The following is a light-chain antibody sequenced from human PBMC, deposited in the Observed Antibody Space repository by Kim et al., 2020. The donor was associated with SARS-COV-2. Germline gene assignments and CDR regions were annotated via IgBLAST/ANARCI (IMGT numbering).Light chain of an antibody. CDR1: GSDVGGYNY. CDR3: SSYTRTSLGV. CDR2: DVN. Sequence: GQSNAIACTGAGSDVGGYNYLSWYQQHPGKAPKLMIYDVNYRPSGVSHRFSGSKSGNTASLTISGLQAEDEADYYCSSYTRTSLGVFGGGTQLTVL. J-gene: IGLJ3*02. V-gene: IGLV2-14*03.